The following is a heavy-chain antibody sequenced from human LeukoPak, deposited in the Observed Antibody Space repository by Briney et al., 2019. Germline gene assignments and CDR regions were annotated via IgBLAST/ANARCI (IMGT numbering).Heavy chain of an antibody. CDR1: GFTFSSYA. V-gene: IGHV3-23*01. Sequence: AGGSLRLSCAASGFTFSSYAMSWVRQAPGKGLEWVSAISGSGGSTYYADSVKDRFTISRDNSKNTLYLQMNSLRAEDTAVYYCAKNGGIYDYVWGSYRYYFDYWGQGTLVTVSS. CDR2: ISGSGGST. CDR3: AKNGGIYDYVWGSYRYYFDY. D-gene: IGHD3-16*02. J-gene: IGHJ4*02.